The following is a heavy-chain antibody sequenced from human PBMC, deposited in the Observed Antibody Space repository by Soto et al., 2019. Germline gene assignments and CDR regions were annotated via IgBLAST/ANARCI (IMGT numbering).Heavy chain of an antibody. Sequence: GGSLRLSCASSGFTFGNLDMSWVRQAPGEGLEWVSTIDGSGGITYYADSVKGRFTISRDNSRNTVYLQMNSLRGDDTALYYCVKNSGWFNTWGQGALVTVSS. CDR2: IDGSGGIT. V-gene: IGHV3-23*01. D-gene: IGHD3-10*01. CDR3: VKNSGWFNT. J-gene: IGHJ5*02. CDR1: GFTFGNLD.